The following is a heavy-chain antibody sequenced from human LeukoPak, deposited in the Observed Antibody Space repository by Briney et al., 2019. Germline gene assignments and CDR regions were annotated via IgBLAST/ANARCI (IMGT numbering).Heavy chain of an antibody. J-gene: IGHJ4*02. CDR1: GYTFTGYY. Sequence: ASVKVSCKASGYTFTGYYMHWVRQAPGQGLEWMGRINPNSGGTNYAQKFQGRVTMTRDTSISTAYMELSRLRSEDTAVYYCARLCIAVAGTHFDYWGQGTLVTVSS. CDR2: INPNSGGT. D-gene: IGHD6-19*01. V-gene: IGHV1-2*06. CDR3: ARLCIAVAGTHFDY.